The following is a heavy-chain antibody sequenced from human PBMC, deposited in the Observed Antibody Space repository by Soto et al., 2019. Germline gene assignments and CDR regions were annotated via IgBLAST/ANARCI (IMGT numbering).Heavy chain of an antibody. CDR3: ARRIVATTYYYYMDV. CDR2: ISSSSSYI. CDR1: GFTFSSYS. J-gene: IGHJ6*03. Sequence: EVQLVESGGGLVKPGGSLRLSCAASGFTFSSYSMNWVRQAPGKGLEWVSSISSSSSYIYYADSVKGRFTISRDNAKNSLYLQMNSLRAEDTAVYYCARRIVATTYYYYMDVWGKGTTVTVSS. V-gene: IGHV3-21*01. D-gene: IGHD5-12*01.